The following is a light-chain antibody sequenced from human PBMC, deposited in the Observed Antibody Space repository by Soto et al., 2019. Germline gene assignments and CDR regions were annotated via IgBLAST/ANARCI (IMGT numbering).Light chain of an antibody. CDR2: AAS. CDR3: LQHNSYPFT. V-gene: IGKV1-17*01. J-gene: IGKJ5*01. Sequence: IQLTQSPSSVSASIGDRVTITCRASQGMSSSLGWYQQKPGKAPKRLIYAASTLQSGVPSRFSGSGSGTEFTLTISSLQPEDFATYYCLQHNSYPFTFGQGTRLEIK. CDR1: QGMSSS.